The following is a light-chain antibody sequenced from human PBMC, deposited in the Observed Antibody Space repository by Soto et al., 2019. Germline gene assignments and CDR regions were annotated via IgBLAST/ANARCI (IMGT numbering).Light chain of an antibody. CDR1: PSVTNY. CDR3: QQYNTWPLT. Sequence: PGERATLSCRASPSVTNYLAWYPQKPGQPPRLLIYGASTRATGIPARFSGSGSETDFTLTISSLQSEDFAVYYCQQYNTWPLTFGAGTKVDIK. V-gene: IGKV3-15*01. J-gene: IGKJ4*01. CDR2: GAS.